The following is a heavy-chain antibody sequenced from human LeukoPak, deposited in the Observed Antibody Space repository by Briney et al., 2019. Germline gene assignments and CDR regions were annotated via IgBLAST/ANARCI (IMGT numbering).Heavy chain of an antibody. V-gene: IGHV4-59*01. D-gene: IGHD1-1*01. Sequence: SETLSLTCTVSGGSISSYYWSWIRQPPGKGLEWIGYIYYTGSTNYNPSLKSRVTISVDTSKNQLSLKLSSVTAADTAVYYCARGLVQYYFDYWGQGTLVTVSS. CDR1: GGSISSYY. J-gene: IGHJ4*02. CDR3: ARGLVQYYFDY. CDR2: IYYTGST.